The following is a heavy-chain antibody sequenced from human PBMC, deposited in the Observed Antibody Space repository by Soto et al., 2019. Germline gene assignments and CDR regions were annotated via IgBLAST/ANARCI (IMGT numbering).Heavy chain of an antibody. D-gene: IGHD4-17*01. J-gene: IGHJ2*01. V-gene: IGHV4-30-4*01. CDR3: ARQIMPLTKEWYFDL. CDR2: IFDSGST. Sequence: QVQLQESGPGLVKPSETLSLTCTVSGGSISGGVHSWSWIRQPPGKGLEWIGHIFDSGSTYSTPSLKSRLTIAVDTSKNQFSLRLSSVTAADTAVYYCARQIMPLTKEWYFDLWGRGTLVTVSS. CDR1: GGSISGGVHS.